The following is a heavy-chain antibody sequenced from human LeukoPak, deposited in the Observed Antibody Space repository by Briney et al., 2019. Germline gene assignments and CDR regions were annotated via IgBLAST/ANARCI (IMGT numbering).Heavy chain of an antibody. D-gene: IGHD3-22*01. J-gene: IGHJ6*03. CDR3: AKGPILVDDYYYFYYMDV. Sequence: GGSLRLSCAASGFTFSSYEMNWVRQAPGKGLEWVSAISDSGGKTYYADSVKGRFTISRDNSKNTLYLQMNSLRAEDTAVYFCAKGPILVDDYYYFYYMDVWGTGTTVTISS. V-gene: IGHV3-23*01. CDR2: ISDSGGKT. CDR1: GFTFSSYE.